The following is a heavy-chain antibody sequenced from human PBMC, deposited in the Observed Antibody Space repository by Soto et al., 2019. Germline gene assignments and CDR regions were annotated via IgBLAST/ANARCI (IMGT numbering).Heavy chain of an antibody. CDR3: ARDYGDYGGLFDY. CDR1: GFTFSSYW. Sequence: EVQLVESGGGLVQPGGSLRLSCAASGFTFSSYWMSWVRQAPGKGLEWVANIKQDGSEKYYVDSVKGRFTSSRDNAKNSLYLQMNSLRAEDTAVYYCARDYGDYGGLFDYWGQGTLVTVSS. V-gene: IGHV3-7*05. CDR2: IKQDGSEK. J-gene: IGHJ4*02. D-gene: IGHD4-17*01.